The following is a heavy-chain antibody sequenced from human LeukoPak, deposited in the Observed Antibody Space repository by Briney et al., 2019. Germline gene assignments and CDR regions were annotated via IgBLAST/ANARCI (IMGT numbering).Heavy chain of an antibody. CDR1: GGSISSFY. V-gene: IGHV4-59*01. Sequence: PSETLSLTCNVSGGSISSFYCSWIRQPPGKGLEWIGYTSYSGKTNYNPSLKSRVTMLVDTSRNQFSLRLTSVTAADTAVYYCTRAPRKAWFDPWGQGTLVTVSS. CDR3: TRAPRKAWFDP. D-gene: IGHD1-14*01. J-gene: IGHJ5*02. CDR2: TSYSGKT.